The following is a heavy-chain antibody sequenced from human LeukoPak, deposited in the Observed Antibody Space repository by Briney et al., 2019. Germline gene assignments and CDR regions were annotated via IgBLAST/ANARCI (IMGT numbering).Heavy chain of an antibody. D-gene: IGHD5-12*01. CDR1: GGSVSSGTYY. Sequence: SETLSLTCTVSGGSVSSGTYYWSWIRQPPGKGLEWIGSIYYSGSTYYNPSLKSRVTISVDTSKNQFSLKLSSVTAADTAVYYCARYSGYQTLFDYWGQGTLVTVSS. V-gene: IGHV4-39*07. J-gene: IGHJ4*02. CDR3: ARYSGYQTLFDY. CDR2: IYYSGST.